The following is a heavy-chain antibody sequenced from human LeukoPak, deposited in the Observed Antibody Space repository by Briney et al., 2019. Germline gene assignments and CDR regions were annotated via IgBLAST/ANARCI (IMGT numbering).Heavy chain of an antibody. J-gene: IGHJ4*02. CDR3: AKVGSIVVVPAAYFDY. D-gene: IGHD2-2*01. Sequence: GGSLRLSCAASGFTFSSYAMSWVRQAPGKGLEWVSAISGSGGSTYYADSVKGRFTISRDNSKNTLYLQMNSLRAEDTAVYYCAKVGSIVVVPAAYFDYWGQGTLVTVSS. CDR1: GFTFSSYA. V-gene: IGHV3-23*01. CDR2: ISGSGGST.